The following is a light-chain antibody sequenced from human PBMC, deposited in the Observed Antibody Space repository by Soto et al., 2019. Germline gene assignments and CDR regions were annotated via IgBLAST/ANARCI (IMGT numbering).Light chain of an antibody. CDR1: QSVSSN. CDR3: QQYNNWAS. V-gene: IGKV3-15*01. CDR2: GAS. J-gene: IGKJ2*01. Sequence: EIVMTQSPATLSVSPGERATLSCRASQSVSSNLAWYQQKPGQAPRLLIYGASTRATGIPARFSGSGSGTEFTLTLSRLQSEDFSVYCFQQYNNWASFGPGTKLEIK.